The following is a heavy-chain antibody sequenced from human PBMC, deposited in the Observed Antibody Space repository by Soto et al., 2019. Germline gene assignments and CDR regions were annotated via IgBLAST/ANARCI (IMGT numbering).Heavy chain of an antibody. Sequence: SETLSLTCTVSGGSISSSSYYWGGIRQPPGKGLEWIGSIYYSGSTYYNPSLKSRVTISVDTSKNQFSLKLSSVTAADTAVYYCASPRDSAEYFQHWGQGTLVTVSS. V-gene: IGHV4-39*01. CDR2: IYYSGST. J-gene: IGHJ1*01. CDR1: GGSISSSSYY. D-gene: IGHD2-15*01. CDR3: ASPRDSAEYFQH.